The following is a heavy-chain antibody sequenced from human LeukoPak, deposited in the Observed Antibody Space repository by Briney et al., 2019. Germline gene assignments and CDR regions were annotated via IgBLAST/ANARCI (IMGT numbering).Heavy chain of an antibody. CDR2: ISSSSNTI. V-gene: IGHV3-48*01. CDR3: AKGGQGDCYSCWFDP. D-gene: IGHD2-21*02. J-gene: IGHJ5*02. Sequence: GGSLRLSCAASAFTFTTYSMNWVRQAPGKGLEWLSYISSSSNTIYYADSVKGRFTISRDNAKNSLYLQMNSLRAEDTAVYYCAKGGQGDCYSCWFDPWGQGTLVTVSS. CDR1: AFTFTTYS.